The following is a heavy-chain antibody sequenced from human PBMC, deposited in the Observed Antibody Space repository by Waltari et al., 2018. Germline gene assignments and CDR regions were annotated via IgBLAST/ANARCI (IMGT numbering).Heavy chain of an antibody. Sequence: EVQLLESGGGLVQPGGSLRLSCAASGFTFSSYAMSWVRQAPGKGLEWVSVIYSGGSSTYYAASVKGRFTISRDNSKNTLYLQMNSLRAEDTAVYYCAKGGRNYCSGGSCPSPVDYWGQGTLVTVSS. D-gene: IGHD2-15*01. CDR1: GFTFSSYA. J-gene: IGHJ4*02. CDR2: IYSGGSST. CDR3: AKGGRNYCSGGSCPSPVDY. V-gene: IGHV3-23*03.